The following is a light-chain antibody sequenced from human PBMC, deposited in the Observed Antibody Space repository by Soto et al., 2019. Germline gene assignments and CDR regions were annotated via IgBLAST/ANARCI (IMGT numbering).Light chain of an antibody. J-gene: IGLJ1*01. CDR3: SSYTGSSTLYV. CDR2: DVS. CDR1: SSDVGAYTY. Sequence: QSALTQPASVSGSPGQSITISCTGTSSDVGAYTYVSWFQQHPGTAPKLIIYDVSSRPSGVSNRFSGSKSGNTASLTLSGLQADDEADYYCSSYTGSSTLYVFGTGTTLTVL. V-gene: IGLV2-14*01.